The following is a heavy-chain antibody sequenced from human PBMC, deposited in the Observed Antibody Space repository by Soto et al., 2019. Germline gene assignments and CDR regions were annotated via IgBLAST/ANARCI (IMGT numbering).Heavy chain of an antibody. J-gene: IGHJ4*02. V-gene: IGHV3-30*03. CDR1: GFAFSSYG. CDR2: ISYDGSLQ. CDR3: VSDRGYGHASAPYS. Sequence: QAQLVESGGGVVQPGRSLRLSCAASGFAFSSYGMHWVRQAPGTGPEWVAVISYDGSLQYYADSVKGRLTISRDNSKNMVLLQMSSLRAEDTAVYYCVSDRGYGHASAPYSWGQGTLVSVSS. D-gene: IGHD5-18*01.